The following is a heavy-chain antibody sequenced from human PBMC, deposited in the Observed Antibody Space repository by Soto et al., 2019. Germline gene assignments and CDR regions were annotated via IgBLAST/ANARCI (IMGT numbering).Heavy chain of an antibody. V-gene: IGHV3-21*06. CDR2: ISSTTNYI. CDR3: ARESEDLTSNFDY. CDR1: GFTFTRYS. Sequence: GGSLRLSCAASGFTFTRYSMNWVSQAPGKGLEWVSSISSTTNYIYYGDSMKGRFTISRDNAKNSLYLEMNSLRAEDTAVYYCARESEDLTSNFDYWGQGTLVTVSS. J-gene: IGHJ4*02.